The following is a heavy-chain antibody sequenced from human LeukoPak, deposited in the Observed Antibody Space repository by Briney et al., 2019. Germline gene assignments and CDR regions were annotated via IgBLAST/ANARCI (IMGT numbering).Heavy chain of an antibody. J-gene: IGHJ2*01. CDR2: IYHSGST. V-gene: IGHV4-30-2*01. Sequence: KASQTLSLTCTVSGGSISSGGYYWSWIRQPPGKGLEWIGYIYHSGSTYYNLSLKSRVTISVDRSKNQFSLKLSSVTAADTAVYYCARDRFYGPPDLWGRGTLVTVSS. D-gene: IGHD2/OR15-2a*01. CDR1: GGSISSGGYY. CDR3: ARDRFYGPPDL.